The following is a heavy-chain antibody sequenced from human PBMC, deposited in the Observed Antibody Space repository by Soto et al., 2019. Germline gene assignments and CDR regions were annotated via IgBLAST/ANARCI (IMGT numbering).Heavy chain of an antibody. Sequence: SVKVSCKASGGTFSSYAISWVRQAPGQGLEWMGGIIPIFGTANYAQKFQGRVTITADESTSTAYMELSSLRSEDTAVYYCARSVVVTAKRPSWVDVWGQGTTVTSP. D-gene: IGHD2-21*02. J-gene: IGHJ6*02. CDR1: GGTFSSYA. V-gene: IGHV1-69*13. CDR3: ARSVVVTAKRPSWVDV. CDR2: IIPIFGTA.